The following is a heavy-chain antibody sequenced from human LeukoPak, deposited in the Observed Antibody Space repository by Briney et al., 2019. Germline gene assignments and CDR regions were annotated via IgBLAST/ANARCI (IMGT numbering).Heavy chain of an antibody. V-gene: IGHV4-59*01. Sequence: PSETLSLTCVVYGGSFSDYYWSWIRQPPGKGLEWIGYIYYSGSTNYNPSLKSRVTISVDTSKNQFSLKLGSVTAADTAVYYCARGEMATKDAFDIWGQGTMVTVSS. CDR3: ARGEMATKDAFDI. CDR2: IYYSGST. D-gene: IGHD5-24*01. CDR1: GGSFSDYY. J-gene: IGHJ3*02.